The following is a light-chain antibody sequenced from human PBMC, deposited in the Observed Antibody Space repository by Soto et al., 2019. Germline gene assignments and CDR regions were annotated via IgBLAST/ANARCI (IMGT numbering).Light chain of an antibody. Sequence: QPALTQPASVSGSPGQSITISCTGTSSDVDGYNYVSWYQQHPGKAPKLMMYDVSNRPSGVSNRFSGSKSGNTASLTISGLQAEDEADYYCSSFTSSSPYVFGSGTKVTVL. CDR3: SSFTSSSPYV. CDR2: DVS. CDR1: SSDVDGYNY. J-gene: IGLJ1*01. V-gene: IGLV2-14*01.